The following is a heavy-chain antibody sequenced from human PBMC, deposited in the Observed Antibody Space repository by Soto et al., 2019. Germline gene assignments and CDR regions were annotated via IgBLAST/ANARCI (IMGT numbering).Heavy chain of an antibody. V-gene: IGHV4-39*01. Sequence: PSETLSLTCTVSGGSISSSSYYWGWIRQPPGKGLEWIGSIYYSGSTYYNPSLKSRVTISVDTSKNQFSLKLSSVTAADTAVYYCARTFVLTGAFDIWGQGTMVTVSS. CDR1: GGSISSSSYY. CDR2: IYYSGST. CDR3: ARTFVLTGAFDI. J-gene: IGHJ3*02. D-gene: IGHD3-9*01.